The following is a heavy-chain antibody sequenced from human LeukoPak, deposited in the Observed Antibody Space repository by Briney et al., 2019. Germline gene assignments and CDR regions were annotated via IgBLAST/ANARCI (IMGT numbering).Heavy chain of an antibody. CDR2: IYYSGST. V-gene: IGHV4-30-2*05. CDR1: GGSISSGGYS. D-gene: IGHD3-22*01. CDR3: ARDSSGYYYAY. J-gene: IGHJ4*02. Sequence: PSQTLSLTCAVSGGSISSGGYSWSWIRQPPGKGLEWIGYIYYSGSTYYNPSLKSRVTISVDTSKNQFSLKLSSVTAADTAVYYCARDSSGYYYAYWGQGTLVTVSS.